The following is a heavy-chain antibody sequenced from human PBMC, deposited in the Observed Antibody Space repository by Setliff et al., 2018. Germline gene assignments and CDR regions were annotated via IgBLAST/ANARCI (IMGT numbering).Heavy chain of an antibody. CDR2: IKSETDGGTT. CDR1: GFTFSTYA. D-gene: IGHD3-9*01. CDR3: VRQDILTSYYMFDY. J-gene: IGHJ4*02. V-gene: IGHV3-15*01. Sequence: PGGSLRLSCAASGFTFSTYAMSWVRQAPGKGLEWVGRIKSETDGGTTDYAAPVKDRFIISRDDSKNTLYLQMNSLKTEDTAVYYCVRQDILTSYYMFDYWGQGTLVTVSS.